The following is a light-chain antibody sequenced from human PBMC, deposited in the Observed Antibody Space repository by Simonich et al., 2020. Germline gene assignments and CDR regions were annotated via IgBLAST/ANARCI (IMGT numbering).Light chain of an antibody. J-gene: IGKJ1*01. CDR3: QQYGSSPRT. CDR1: QSVSSSY. Sequence: EIVLTQAPGTLSLSPGERATLSCRASQSVSSSYLAWYQPKPGPAPRLLIYGASSRATGIPDRFSCSGSGTDFTLTISRLEPEDFAVYYCQQYGSSPRTFGQGTKVEIK. V-gene: IGKV3-20*01. CDR2: GAS.